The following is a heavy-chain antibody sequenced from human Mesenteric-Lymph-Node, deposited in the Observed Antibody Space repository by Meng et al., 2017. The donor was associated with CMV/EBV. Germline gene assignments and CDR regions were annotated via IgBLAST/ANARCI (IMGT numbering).Heavy chain of an antibody. J-gene: IGHJ4*02. CDR2: IYPGDSDT. CDR3: ARRAYSYGGEGHFDY. Sequence: GESLKISCKGSGYIFTSYWIGWVRQMPGKGLEWMGIIYPGDSDTRYSPSFQGQVTISADKSITTAYLQWSSLKASDTAMYYCARRAYSYGGEGHFDYWGQGTLVTVSS. CDR1: GYIFTSYW. V-gene: IGHV5-51*01. D-gene: IGHD5-18*01.